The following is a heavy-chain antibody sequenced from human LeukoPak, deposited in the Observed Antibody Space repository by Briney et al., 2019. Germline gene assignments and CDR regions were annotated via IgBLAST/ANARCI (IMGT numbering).Heavy chain of an antibody. D-gene: IGHD5-12*01. Sequence: SLRLSCAASGFTFDDYAMHWVRQAPGKGLEWVSGISWNSGSIGYADSVKGRFTISRDNAKNSLYLQMNSLRAEDTALYYCAKDFGDGYNLDYFDYWGQGTLVTVSS. CDR1: GFTFDDYA. V-gene: IGHV3-9*01. J-gene: IGHJ4*02. CDR2: ISWNSGSI. CDR3: AKDFGDGYNLDYFDY.